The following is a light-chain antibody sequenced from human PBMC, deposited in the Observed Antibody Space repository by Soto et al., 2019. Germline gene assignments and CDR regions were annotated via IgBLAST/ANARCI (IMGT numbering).Light chain of an antibody. CDR3: QQRSNWPLLT. J-gene: IGKJ4*01. Sequence: EIVLTQSPATLSLSPWERATLSCRASQSVSNYLAWYQQKPGQAPRLLIYDASHKATGIPARFSGSGSGTDFTLTISSLEPEDFAVYYCQQRSNWPLLTFGGGTKVEIK. CDR1: QSVSNY. CDR2: DAS. V-gene: IGKV3-11*01.